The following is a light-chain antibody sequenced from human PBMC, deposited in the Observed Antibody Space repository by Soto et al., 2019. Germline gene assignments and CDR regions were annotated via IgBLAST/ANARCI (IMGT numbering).Light chain of an antibody. Sequence: EIVMTQSPVTLSVSPGERATLSCRASQSVGSNLAWYQQKPGQAPRLLLYGASTRATGIPGRFSGSGSGTEFTLTITSLQYEDFSVYYCQQHNSSPSFGQGTKLEFK. CDR2: GAS. CDR3: QQHNSSPS. V-gene: IGKV3-15*01. J-gene: IGKJ2*01. CDR1: QSVGSN.